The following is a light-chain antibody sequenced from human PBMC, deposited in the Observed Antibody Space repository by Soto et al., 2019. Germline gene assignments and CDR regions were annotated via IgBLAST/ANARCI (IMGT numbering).Light chain of an antibody. CDR2: KAS. CDR3: QQYNDSFPYT. CDR1: QSISRW. V-gene: IGKV1-5*03. J-gene: IGKJ2*01. Sequence: DIQMTQSPSTLSASVGDRVTITCRASQSISRWLAWYQQKPGTVPKLLIYKASTLESGVPSRFSGSRSGTEFTLTVSSLQPDDFATFYCQQYNDSFPYTFGQGTKLEIK.